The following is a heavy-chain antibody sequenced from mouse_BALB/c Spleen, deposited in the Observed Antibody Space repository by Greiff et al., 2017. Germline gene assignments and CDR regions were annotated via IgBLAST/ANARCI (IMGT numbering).Heavy chain of an antibody. D-gene: IGHD1-1*01. Sequence: EVQRVESGPSLVKPSQTLSLTCSVTGDSITSGYWNWIRKFPGNKLEYMGYISYSGSTYYNPSLKSRISITRDTSKNQYYLQLNSVTTEDTATYCCARSDLYYGSSWGFAYWGQGTLVTVSA. CDR3: ARSDLYYGSSWGFAY. CDR1: GDSITSGY. CDR2: ISYSGST. V-gene: IGHV3-8*02. J-gene: IGHJ3*01.